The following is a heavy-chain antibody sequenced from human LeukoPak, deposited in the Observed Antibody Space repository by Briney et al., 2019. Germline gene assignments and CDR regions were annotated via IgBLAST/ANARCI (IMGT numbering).Heavy chain of an antibody. CDR2: IYYSGST. D-gene: IGHD2-2*01. V-gene: IGHV4-59*01. J-gene: IGHJ3*02. Sequence: SETLSLTCTVSGGSISSYYWSWIRQPPGKGLEWIGYIYYSGSTNYNPSLKSRVTISVDTSKNQFSLKLSSVTAADTAVYYCARDGGQVVPGDDAFDIWGQGTMVTVSS. CDR1: GGSISSYY. CDR3: ARDGGQVVPGDDAFDI.